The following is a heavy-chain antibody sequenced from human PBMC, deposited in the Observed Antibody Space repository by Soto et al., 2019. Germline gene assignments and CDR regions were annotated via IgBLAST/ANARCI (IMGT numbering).Heavy chain of an antibody. CDR1: GYTFTSYY. Sequence: ASVKVSCKASGYTFTSYYMHCVRQAPGQGLEWMGIINPSGGSTSYAQKFQGWVTMTRDTSISTAYMELSRLRSDDTAVYYCAIYGYYYGLGSSYGMDVWGQGTTVTVSS. D-gene: IGHD3-10*01. V-gene: IGHV1-2*04. CDR2: INPSGGST. CDR3: AIYGYYYGLGSSYGMDV. J-gene: IGHJ6*02.